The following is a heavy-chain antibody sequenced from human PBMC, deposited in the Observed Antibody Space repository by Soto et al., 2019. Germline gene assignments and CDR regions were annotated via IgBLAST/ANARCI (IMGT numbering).Heavy chain of an antibody. D-gene: IGHD5-18*01. CDR3: ARHKGAMVNFDY. J-gene: IGHJ4*02. V-gene: IGHV4-59*08. CDR2: IYYSGST. Sequence: QVQLQESGPGLVKPSETLSLTCTVSGGSISSYYWSWIRQPPGKGLEWIGYIYYSGSTNYNPSLKSRVTISVDTSKYQFPLKVSSVTAADTAVYYCARHKGAMVNFDYWGQGTLVTVSS. CDR1: GGSISSYY.